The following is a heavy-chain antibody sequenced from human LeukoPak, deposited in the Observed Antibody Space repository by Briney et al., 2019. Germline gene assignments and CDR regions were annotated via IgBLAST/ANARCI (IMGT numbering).Heavy chain of an antibody. CDR3: ARSDYDTWSGSSYYFDY. J-gene: IGHJ4*02. CDR1: GFSLSTSGVG. CDR2: IFSNDEK. D-gene: IGHD3-3*01. Sequence: ESGPTLVKPTQTLTLTCTFSGFSLSTSGVGVGWIRQPPGKALEWLAHIFSNDEKSYSTSLKSRLTISKDTSKRQVVLTMTNMDPVDTATYYCARSDYDTWSGSSYYFDYWGQGTLVTVSS. V-gene: IGHV2-26*01.